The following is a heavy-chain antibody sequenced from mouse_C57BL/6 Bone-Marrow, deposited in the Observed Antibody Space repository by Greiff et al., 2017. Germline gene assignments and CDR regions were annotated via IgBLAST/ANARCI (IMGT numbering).Heavy chain of an antibody. V-gene: IGHV1-62-2*01. CDR1: GYTFTEYT. J-gene: IGHJ2*01. CDR2: FYPGSGSI. Sequence: QVQLQQSGAELVKPGASVTLSCKASGYTFTEYTIHWVKQRSGQGLEWIGWFYPGSGSIKYNEKFKDKATLTADKSSSTIYMGLLRLTSEDSAVEFCARHEDGEYPFDYGGQGTTLTVSS. CDR3: ARHEDGEYPFDY. D-gene: IGHD2-10*02.